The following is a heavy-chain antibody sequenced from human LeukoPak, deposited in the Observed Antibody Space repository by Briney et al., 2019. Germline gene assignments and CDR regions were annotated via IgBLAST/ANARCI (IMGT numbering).Heavy chain of an antibody. CDR3: ARVLASITTPRFDY. CDR2: INPNSGGT. Sequence: GASVKVSCKASGYTFTGYYMHWVRQAPGQGLEWMGWINPNSGGTNYAQKFQGRVTMTRDTSISTAYMELSRLRSDDTAVYYCARVLASITTPRFDYWGQGTLVTVSS. J-gene: IGHJ4*02. CDR1: GYTFTGYY. D-gene: IGHD3-10*01. V-gene: IGHV1-2*02.